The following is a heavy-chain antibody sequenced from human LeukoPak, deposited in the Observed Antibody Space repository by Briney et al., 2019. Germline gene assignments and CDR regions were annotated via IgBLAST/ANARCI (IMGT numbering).Heavy chain of an antibody. CDR2: IYFSGSA. CDR1: GGSISSSSYY. CDR3: ARLVRGVIFSY. D-gene: IGHD3-10*01. V-gene: IGHV4-39*01. J-gene: IGHJ4*02. Sequence: SETLSLTCTVSGGSISSSSYYWGWIRQPPGKGLEWIGSIYFSGSAYYNPSLKSRVTISVDTSKNQFSLKLSSVTAADTAVYYCARLVRGVIFSYWGQGTLVTVSS.